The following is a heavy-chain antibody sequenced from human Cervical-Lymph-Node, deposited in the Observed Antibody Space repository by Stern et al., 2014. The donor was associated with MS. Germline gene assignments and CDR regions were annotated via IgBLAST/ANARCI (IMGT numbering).Heavy chain of an antibody. CDR1: GYTLNGFY. CDR2: NSPRGSTT. V-gene: IGHV1-46*02. J-gene: IGHJ6*02. Sequence: QVKLVQSGAEVKKPAASVRVSCKVSGYTLNGFYEYWVRLGPGQGLGWMGVNSPRGSTTAYAQKFQGRVSMTRDTSTSTVYMELSSLRSEDTAVYYCAGGGEVDGGDVWGQGTTVTVFS. D-gene: IGHD2-2*01. CDR3: AGGGEVDGGDV.